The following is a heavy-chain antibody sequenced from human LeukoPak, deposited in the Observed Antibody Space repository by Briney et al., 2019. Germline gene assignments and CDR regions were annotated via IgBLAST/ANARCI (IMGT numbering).Heavy chain of an antibody. CDR2: IGGRDGST. Sequence: GGSLRLSCAASGFTFSSYGMSWVRQAPGKGLEWVSAIGGRDGSTYYADSVKGRFTISRDNSKNTLYVQMNSLRAEDTAVYYCAKDLGRSARFDYWGQGTLVTVSS. CDR3: AKDLGRSARFDY. V-gene: IGHV3-23*01. J-gene: IGHJ4*02. CDR1: GFTFSSYG.